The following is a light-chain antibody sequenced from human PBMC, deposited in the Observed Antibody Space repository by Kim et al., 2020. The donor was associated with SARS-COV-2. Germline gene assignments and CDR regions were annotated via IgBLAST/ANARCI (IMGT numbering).Light chain of an antibody. CDR2: KDR. CDR1: SSNVGTTY. CDR3: ATWDDSLSGPV. Sequence: GQRVTISCSGGSSNVGTTYVHWYQQLPGTAPKLLIYKDRQRPSGVPDRFSGSKSGTSASLAISGLQSEDEADYYCATWDDSLSGPVFGGGTQLTVL. J-gene: IGLJ3*02. V-gene: IGLV1-47*01.